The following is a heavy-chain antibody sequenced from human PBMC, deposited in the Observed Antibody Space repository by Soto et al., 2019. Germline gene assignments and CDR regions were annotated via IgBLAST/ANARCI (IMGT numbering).Heavy chain of an antibody. CDR3: ARDYGDYDLAFDI. CDR2: IYYSGST. CDR1: GGSISSYY. D-gene: IGHD4-17*01. V-gene: IGHV4-59*01. J-gene: IGHJ3*02. Sequence: SETLSLTCTVSGGSISSYYWSWIRQPPGKGLEWIGYIYYSGSTNYNPSLKSRVTISVDTSKNQFSLKLSSVTAADTAVYYCARDYGDYDLAFDIWGQGTMVTVSS.